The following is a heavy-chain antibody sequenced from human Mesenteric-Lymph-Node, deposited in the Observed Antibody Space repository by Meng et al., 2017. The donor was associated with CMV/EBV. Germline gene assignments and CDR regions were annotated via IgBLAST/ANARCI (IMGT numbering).Heavy chain of an antibody. Sequence: SGYTFTNYAISWVRQAPGQGLEWMGWISPYNANTNYAQKVQGRVTVTADTSTNTAYMELWNLGSDDTAVYYCAREDYGDYVRVFGYWGPGTLVTVSS. CDR3: AREDYGDYVRVFGY. CDR1: GYTFTNYA. CDR2: ISPYNANT. J-gene: IGHJ4*02. V-gene: IGHV1-18*01. D-gene: IGHD4-17*01.